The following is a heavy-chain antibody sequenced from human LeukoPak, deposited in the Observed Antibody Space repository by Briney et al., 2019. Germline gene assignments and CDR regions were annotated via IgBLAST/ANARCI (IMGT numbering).Heavy chain of an antibody. CDR1: GFTFSDYG. CDR2: ISSGTYT. D-gene: IGHD2-15*01. CDR3: ARGLGYCSSSRCSPGYYMDV. V-gene: IGHV3-21*06. J-gene: IGHJ6*03. Sequence: GGSLRLSCVDSGFTFSDYGMNWVRQAPGKGLEWVSRISSGTYTDYTDSVKGRFTISRGNAKSSLYLQMDNLRAEDTALYYCARGLGYCSSSRCSPGYYMDVWGKGTTVTV.